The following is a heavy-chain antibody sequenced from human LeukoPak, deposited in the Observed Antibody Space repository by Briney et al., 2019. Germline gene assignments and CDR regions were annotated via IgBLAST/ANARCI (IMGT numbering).Heavy chain of an antibody. D-gene: IGHD2-21*02. J-gene: IGHJ4*02. V-gene: IGHV1-24*01. Sequence: ASVKVSRKLSGYTLTELSMHWVRQAPGKGREWMGGFDPEDGETIYAQKFQGRVTMTEDTSTDTAYMELSSLRSEDTAVYYCATNHPYCGGDCYFDYWGQGTLVTVSS. CDR1: GYTLTELS. CDR2: FDPEDGET. CDR3: ATNHPYCGGDCYFDY.